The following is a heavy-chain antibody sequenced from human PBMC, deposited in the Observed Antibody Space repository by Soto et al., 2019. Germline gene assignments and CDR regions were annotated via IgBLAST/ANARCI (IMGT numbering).Heavy chain of an antibody. CDR1: GFAVSSYA. Sequence: PGRCMRLAWAASGFAVSSYAMGWVSQAPGKGLEWVSAISGSGGSTYYADSVKGRFTISRDNSKNTLYLQMNSLRAEDTAVYYCAKEGDDILTGYSKDYFDYWGQGTLVTV. D-gene: IGHD3-9*01. CDR3: AKEGDDILTGYSKDYFDY. V-gene: IGHV3-23*01. J-gene: IGHJ4*02. CDR2: ISGSGGST.